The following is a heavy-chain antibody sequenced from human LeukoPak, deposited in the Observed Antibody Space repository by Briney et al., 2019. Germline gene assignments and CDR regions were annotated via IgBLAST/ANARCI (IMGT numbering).Heavy chain of an antibody. V-gene: IGHV4-59*01. D-gene: IGHD2-2*02. CDR1: GGSIRNSY. J-gene: IGHJ6*03. Sequence: SQTLSLTCTVSGGSIRNSYWSWIRQPPGKGLEWIGYIFYNGDTNYNPSLKGRVTMSVDTSKNQFSLKLNSVTAADTAVYYCARRAASAIVYYYFYMDVWGKGTTVTVSS. CDR3: ARRAASAIVYYYFYMDV. CDR2: IFYNGDT.